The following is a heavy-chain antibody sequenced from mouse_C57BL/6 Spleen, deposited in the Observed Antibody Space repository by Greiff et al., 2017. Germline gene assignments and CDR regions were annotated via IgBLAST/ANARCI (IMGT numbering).Heavy chain of an antibody. D-gene: IGHD1-1*01. CDR3: ARAPPLRYGSSYRWYFDV. J-gene: IGHJ1*03. CDR2: IYPGDGDT. CDR1: GYAFSSYW. Sequence: VQLQQSGAELVKPGASVKISCKASGYAFSSYWMNWVKQRPGKGLEWIGQIYPGDGDTNYNGKFKGKATLTADKSSSTAYLQLSSLTSEDSAVXFCARAPPLRYGSSYRWYFDVWGTGTTVTVSS. V-gene: IGHV1-80*01.